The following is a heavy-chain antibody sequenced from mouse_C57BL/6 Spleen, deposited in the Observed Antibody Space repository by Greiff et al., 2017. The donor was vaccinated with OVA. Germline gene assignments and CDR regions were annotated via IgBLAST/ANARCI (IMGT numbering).Heavy chain of an antibody. CDR2: IYPGDGDT. D-gene: IGHD1-1*01. J-gene: IGHJ1*03. CDR3: ARSYYGSPWYFDV. CDR1: GYAFSSSW. V-gene: IGHV1-82*01. Sequence: QVQLQQSGPELVKPGASVKISCKASGYAFSSSWMNWVKQRPGKGLEWIGRIYPGDGDTNYNGKFKGKATLTADKSSSTAYMHLSTLTSEDSAVYFCARSYYGSPWYFDVWGTGTTVTVSS.